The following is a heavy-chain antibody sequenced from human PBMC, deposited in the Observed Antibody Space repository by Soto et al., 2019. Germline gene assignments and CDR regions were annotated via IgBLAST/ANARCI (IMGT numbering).Heavy chain of an antibody. CDR2: IWYDGSNK. CDR1: GFTFSSYG. J-gene: IGHJ4*02. D-gene: IGHD3-10*01. Sequence: QVQLVESGGGVVQPGRSLRLSCAASGFTFSSYGMHWVRQAPGKGLEWVAVIWYDGSNKYYADSVKGRFTISRDNSKNTLYLQMNSLRAEDTAVYYCARGSGLWFGESSFDYWGQGTLVTVSS. CDR3: ARGSGLWFGESSFDY. V-gene: IGHV3-33*01.